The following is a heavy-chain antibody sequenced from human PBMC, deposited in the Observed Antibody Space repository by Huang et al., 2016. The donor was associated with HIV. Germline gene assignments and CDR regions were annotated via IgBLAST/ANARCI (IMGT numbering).Heavy chain of an antibody. CDR2: LNPNSGKT. V-gene: IGHV1-8*01. Sequence: QVQLVQSGPEVKKPGASVKVSCQTSGYIFSHYDINWVRQAPGQGVQWRGWLNPNSGKTAEGQNVQGRVTLTRSTSTGAAYMVLNSLTSQDTAVYYCARLTSGWYQDYWGQGTLVTVSS. CDR1: GYIFSHYD. D-gene: IGHD6-19*01. J-gene: IGHJ4*02. CDR3: ARLTSGWYQDY.